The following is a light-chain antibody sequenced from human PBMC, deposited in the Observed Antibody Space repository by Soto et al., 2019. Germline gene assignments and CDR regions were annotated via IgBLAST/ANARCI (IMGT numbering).Light chain of an antibody. CDR2: EVN. J-gene: IGLJ1*01. Sequence: QSALTQPASLSGSPGQSITISCTGTSSDIGAYDYVSWFQQHPGKAPKLMISEVNNRPSGVSNRFSGSKSGYTASLTISGLQAEDEADYYCNSQRSSGTRVFGTGTKLTVL. CDR1: SSDIGAYDY. V-gene: IGLV2-14*01. CDR3: NSQRSSGTRV.